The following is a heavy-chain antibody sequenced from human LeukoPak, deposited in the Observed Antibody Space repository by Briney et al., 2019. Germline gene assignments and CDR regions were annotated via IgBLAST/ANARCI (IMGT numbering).Heavy chain of an antibody. V-gene: IGHV3-30*04. CDR1: GFTFSSYA. CDR3: ARPRTAKIPSAFDL. J-gene: IGHJ4*02. CDR2: ISYDGSKR. Sequence: PGGSLRLSCAASGFTFSSYAMHWARQAPGMGLEWLAVISYDGSKRFYADSVKGRFTISRDDSKNTLYLQVSSLRAEDTAVYSCARPRTAKIPSAFDLWGQGTLVTVSS. D-gene: IGHD5-18*01.